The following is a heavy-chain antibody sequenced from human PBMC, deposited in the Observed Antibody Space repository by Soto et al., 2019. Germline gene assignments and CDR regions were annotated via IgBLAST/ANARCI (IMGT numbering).Heavy chain of an antibody. CDR3: ARDGTRVLGAILVGAFDI. CDR2: ISSSSTI. D-gene: IGHD1-26*01. V-gene: IGHV3-48*02. J-gene: IGHJ3*02. Sequence: PGGSLRLSCAASGFTFSSYSMNWVRQAPGKGLEWVSYISSSSTIYYADSVKGRFTISRDNAKNSLYLQMNSLRDEDTAVYYCARDGTRVLGAILVGAFDIWGQGTMVTV. CDR1: GFTFSSYS.